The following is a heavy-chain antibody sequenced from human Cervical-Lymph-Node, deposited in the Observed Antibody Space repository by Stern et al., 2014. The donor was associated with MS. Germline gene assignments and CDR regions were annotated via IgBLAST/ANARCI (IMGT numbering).Heavy chain of an antibody. CDR2: IIPLFLTV. CDR3: AREGLRDGSLYYYYGMDI. V-gene: IGHV1-69*01. Sequence: QVQLVQSGAEVKKPGSSVNVSCKASGGTFSSHAISWVRQAPGQGLEWMGGIIPLFLTVNYAQKFQGRVTITADESTNTAYVELSSLRSEDTAVYYCAREGLRDGSLYYYYGMDIWGQGTTVTVSS. D-gene: IGHD3-16*01. J-gene: IGHJ6*02. CDR1: GGTFSSHA.